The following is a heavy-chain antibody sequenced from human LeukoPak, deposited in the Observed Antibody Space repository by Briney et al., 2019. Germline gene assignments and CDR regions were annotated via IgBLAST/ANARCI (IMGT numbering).Heavy chain of an antibody. Sequence: PGGSLRLSCAASGFTFSTYGMHWVRQAPGKGLEWVALISYDGSNEYYADSVKGRFTVSRDNSKNTLYLQMNSLRAEDTAVYYCAKDSSGRTYYYYYGMDVRGQGTTVTVSS. D-gene: IGHD3-10*01. J-gene: IGHJ6*02. CDR3: AKDSSGRTYYYYYGMDV. V-gene: IGHV3-30*18. CDR2: ISYDGSNE. CDR1: GFTFSTYG.